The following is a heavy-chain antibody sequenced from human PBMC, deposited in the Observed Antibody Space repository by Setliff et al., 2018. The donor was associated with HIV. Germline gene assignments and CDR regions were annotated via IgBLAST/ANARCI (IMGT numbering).Heavy chain of an antibody. CDR2: ISGGGSIT. CDR3: AKNRNLVVVISTFDC. D-gene: IGHD3-22*01. J-gene: IGHJ4*02. CDR1: GFTFNSYA. V-gene: IGHV3-23*01. Sequence: PGGSLRLSCAASGFTFNSYAMSWVRRAPGKGLEWVSGISGGGSITDYADSVKGRFSISRDNSKNTLYLQMNSLRAEDTAVYYCAKNRNLVVVISTFDCWGQGTLVTVSS.